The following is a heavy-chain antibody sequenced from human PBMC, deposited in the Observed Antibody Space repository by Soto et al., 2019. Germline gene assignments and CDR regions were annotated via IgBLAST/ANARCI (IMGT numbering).Heavy chain of an antibody. D-gene: IGHD1-26*01. CDR1: GFSLSDYS. CDR3: AGSSDDGRDN. J-gene: IGHJ4*02. Sequence: EVQLVESGGGLVKPGGSLRLSCAASGFSLSDYSMNWIRQAPGKELEWVASISSSSSFIHYAESMKGRFTISRDNAKNSLYLQMNSLSAEDTAVYYCAGSSDDGRDNWGQGTLVTVSS. CDR2: ISSSSSFI. V-gene: IGHV3-21*01.